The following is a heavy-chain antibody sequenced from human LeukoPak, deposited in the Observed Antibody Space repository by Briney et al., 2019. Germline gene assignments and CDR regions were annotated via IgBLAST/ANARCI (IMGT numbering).Heavy chain of an antibody. V-gene: IGHV1-2*02. CDR1: GHTFTGYY. J-gene: IGHJ3*02. D-gene: IGHD4-17*01. CDR2: INPNSGGT. Sequence: ASVKVSCKASGHTFTGYYMHWVRQAPGQGLEWMGCINPNSGGTNYAQKFKGRVTMTRDTSISTAYMELSRLRSDDTAVYYWAEGQYGDRAFDIWGQGTMVTVSS. CDR3: AEGQYGDRAFDI.